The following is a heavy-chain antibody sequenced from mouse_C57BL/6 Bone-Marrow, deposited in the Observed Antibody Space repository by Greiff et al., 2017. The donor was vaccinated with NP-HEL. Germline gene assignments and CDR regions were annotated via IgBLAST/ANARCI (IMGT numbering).Heavy chain of an antibody. V-gene: IGHV1-69*01. J-gene: IGHJ4*01. Sequence: VQLQQPGAELVMPGASVKLSCKASGYTFTSYWMHWVKQRPGQGLEWIGEIDPSDSYTNYNQKFKGQSTLTVDKSSSTAYMQLSSLTSEDSAVYYCARTGDYDQYYYAMDYWGQGTSVTVSS. CDR3: ARTGDYDQYYYAMDY. CDR1: GYTFTSYW. D-gene: IGHD2-4*01. CDR2: IDPSDSYT.